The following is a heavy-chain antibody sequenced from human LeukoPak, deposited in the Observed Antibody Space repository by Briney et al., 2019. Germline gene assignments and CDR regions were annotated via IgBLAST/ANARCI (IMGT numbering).Heavy chain of an antibody. CDR1: GGSISSGDYY. D-gene: IGHD6-19*01. V-gene: IGHV4-30-4*01. CDR2: IYYSGST. Sequence: SQTLSLTCTVSGGSISSGDYYWSWIRQPPGKGLEWIGYIYYSGSTYYNPSLLSRVTISLDTSRNQFSLKLSSVTAADTAAYYCARDWGYSSGWSDGLDIWGQGTMVTVSS. CDR3: ARDWGYSSGWSDGLDI. J-gene: IGHJ3*02.